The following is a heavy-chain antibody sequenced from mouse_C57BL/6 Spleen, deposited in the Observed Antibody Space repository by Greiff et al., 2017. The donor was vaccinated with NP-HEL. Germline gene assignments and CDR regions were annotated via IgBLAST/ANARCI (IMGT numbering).Heavy chain of an antibody. V-gene: IGHV3-1*01. CDR2: ISYSGST. D-gene: IGHD1-1*02. J-gene: IGHJ4*01. Sequence: VQLKESGPGMVKPSQSLSLTCTVTGYSITSGYDWHWIRHFPGNKLEWMGYISYSGSTNYNPSLKSRISITHDTSKNHFFLKLNSVTTEDTATYYCARDHYGFAMDYWGQGTSVTVSS. CDR3: ARDHYGFAMDY. CDR1: GYSITSGYD.